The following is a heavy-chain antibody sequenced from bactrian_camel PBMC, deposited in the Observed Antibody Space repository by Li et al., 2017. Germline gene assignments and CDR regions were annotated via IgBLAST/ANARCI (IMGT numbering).Heavy chain of an antibody. D-gene: IGHD1*01. V-gene: IGHV3S40*01. CDR3: GARLSRECDYWRDFTLTLG. CDR2: IYTGSGNT. J-gene: IGHJ4*01. Sequence: VQLVESGGGSVQAGGSLRLSCKYSGTTYASYCMGWFRQVPGKELEGVARIYTGSGNTYYADSVKGRFTISQDNAKNTVYLQMNGLKPEDTAMYYCGARLSRECDYWRDFTLTLGSGARAPRSPSP. CDR1: GTTYASYC.